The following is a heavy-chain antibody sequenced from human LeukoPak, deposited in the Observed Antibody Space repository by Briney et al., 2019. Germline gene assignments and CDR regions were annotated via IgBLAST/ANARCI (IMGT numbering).Heavy chain of an antibody. J-gene: IGHJ3*02. CDR1: GYTFTDYY. Sequence: ASVKVSCKACGYTFTDYYIHWVRQAPGQGLEWMGWINPHIGDTTYEQKFQGRVTMTRDTSISTASMELRSLSSDDSATYYCARLGGGDAFDIWGQGTMVTVSS. V-gene: IGHV1-2*02. CDR3: ARLGGGDAFDI. CDR2: INPHIGDT. D-gene: IGHD3-16*01.